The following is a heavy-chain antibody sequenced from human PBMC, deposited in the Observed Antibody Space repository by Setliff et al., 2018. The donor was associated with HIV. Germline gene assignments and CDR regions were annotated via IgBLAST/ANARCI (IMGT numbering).Heavy chain of an antibody. CDR2: ISSGGSFI. CDR1: GFSFDDYS. D-gene: IGHD2-15*01. J-gene: IGHJ5*02. V-gene: IGHV3-21*04. CDR3: AKGIKWLAP. Sequence: GGSLRLSCAASGFSFDDYSMNWVRQAPGKGLEWVSCISSGGSFIYYADSVKGRFTISRDNSRNIVYLQMYSLRIEDTAVYYCAKGIKWLAPWGQGTPVTVSS.